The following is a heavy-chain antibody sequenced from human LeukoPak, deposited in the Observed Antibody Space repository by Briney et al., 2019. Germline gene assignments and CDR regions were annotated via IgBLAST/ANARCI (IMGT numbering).Heavy chain of an antibody. CDR2: ISGSGGST. V-gene: IGHV3-23*01. D-gene: IGHD3-10*01. CDR1: GFTFRNYA. CDR3: ARGSYSSPKSCFDY. Sequence: GGSLRLSCVASGFTFRNYAMSWVRLAPGKGLEWVTVISGSGGSTFYADSVKGRFNISRDNSKNTLYLQMNSLRAEDTAVYYCARGSYSSPKSCFDYWGQGTLVTVSS. J-gene: IGHJ4*02.